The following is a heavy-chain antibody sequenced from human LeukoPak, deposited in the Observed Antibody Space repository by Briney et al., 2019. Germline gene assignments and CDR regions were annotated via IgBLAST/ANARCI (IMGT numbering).Heavy chain of an antibody. V-gene: IGHV4-59*01. D-gene: IGHD2-15*01. CDR3: ARDDIDWYFDL. CDR1: GGSISSYH. Sequence: SETLSLTCTVSGGSISSYHWSWIRQPPGKGLEWIGYIYYSGSTNYNPSLKSRVTISVDTSRNQFSLKLSSVTAADTAVYYCARDDIDWYFDLWGRGTLVTVSS. J-gene: IGHJ2*01. CDR2: IYYSGST.